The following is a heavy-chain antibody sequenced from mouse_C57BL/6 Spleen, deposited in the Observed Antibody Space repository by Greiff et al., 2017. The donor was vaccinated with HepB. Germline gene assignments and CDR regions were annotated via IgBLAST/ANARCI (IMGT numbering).Heavy chain of an antibody. CDR3: ARGRGYGNYRGAMDY. Sequence: VQLQQSGTELVKPGASVKLSCKASGYTFTSYWMHWVKQRPGQGLEWIGNINPSNGGTNYNEKFKSKATLTVDKSSSTAYMQRSSLTSEDSAVYYCARGRGYGNYRGAMDYWGQGTSVTVSS. D-gene: IGHD2-1*01. CDR2: INPSNGGT. J-gene: IGHJ4*01. V-gene: IGHV1-53*01. CDR1: GYTFTSYW.